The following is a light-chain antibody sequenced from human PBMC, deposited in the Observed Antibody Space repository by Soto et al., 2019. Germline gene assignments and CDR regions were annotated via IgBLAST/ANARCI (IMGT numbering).Light chain of an antibody. V-gene: IGLV1-44*01. CDR2: SNN. Sequence: QAVVTQPPSASGTPGQRVTISCAGSSSNIGSNTVHWYQQLPGTAPKLLVYSNNQRPSGVPDRFSGSKSGTSASLAISGLQSEDEADYYCAAWDDSLNGLVVFGGGTKLTVL. CDR3: AAWDDSLNGLVV. J-gene: IGLJ2*01. CDR1: SSNIGSNT.